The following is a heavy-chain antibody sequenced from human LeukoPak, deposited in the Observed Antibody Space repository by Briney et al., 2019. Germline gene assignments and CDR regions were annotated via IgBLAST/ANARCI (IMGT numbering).Heavy chain of an antibody. Sequence: ASVKVSCKASGYTFTGYYMHWVRQAPGQGLEWMGWINPNSGGTNYAQKFQGWVTMTRDTSISAAYMELSRLRSDDTAVYYCARGSTSSYGMDVWGQGTTVTVSS. J-gene: IGHJ6*02. CDR1: GYTFTGYY. V-gene: IGHV1-2*04. CDR3: ARGSTSSYGMDV. CDR2: INPNSGGT. D-gene: IGHD2-2*01.